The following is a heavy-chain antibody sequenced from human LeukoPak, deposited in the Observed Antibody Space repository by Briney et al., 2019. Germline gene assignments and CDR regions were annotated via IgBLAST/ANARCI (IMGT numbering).Heavy chain of an antibody. D-gene: IGHD3-3*01. J-gene: IGHJ5*02. CDR3: ARGESGYYNDWFDP. V-gene: IGHV4-59*01. Sequence: SETLSLTCTVSGGSISSYYWSWIQQPPGKGLEWIGYIYYSGSTNYNPSLKSRVTVSVDTSKNQFSLKLSSVTAADTAVYYCARGESGYYNDWFDPWGQGTLVTVSS. CDR2: IYYSGST. CDR1: GGSISSYY.